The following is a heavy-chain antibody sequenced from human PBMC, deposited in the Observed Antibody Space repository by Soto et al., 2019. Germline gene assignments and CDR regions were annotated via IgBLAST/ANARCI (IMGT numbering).Heavy chain of an antibody. V-gene: IGHV1-46*01. CDR3: ARGGPEPATIGSFDY. D-gene: IGHD6-25*01. CDR1: GYTFTNYY. J-gene: IGHJ4*02. CDR2: IIPSGGST. Sequence: ASVKVSCKASGYTFTNYYMHWVRQAPGQGLEWIGRIIPSGGSTHYAQKFQDRVIMTRDTSTSTVYMELNSLRSEDSAVYYCARGGPEPATIGSFDYGGQGTLVTVPS.